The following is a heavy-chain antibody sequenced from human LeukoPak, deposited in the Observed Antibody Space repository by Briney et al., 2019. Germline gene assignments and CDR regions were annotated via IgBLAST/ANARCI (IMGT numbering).Heavy chain of an antibody. CDR2: IYYSGST. V-gene: IGHV4-59*01. D-gene: IGHD3-16*02. Sequence: SETLSLTCTVSGGSISSYYWSWIRQPPGKGLEWIGSIYYSGSTNYNPSLKSRVTISVDTSKNQFSLKLSSVTAADTAVYYCARGIVDRYDYVWGSYRLYFDCWGQGTLVTVSS. CDR1: GGSISSYY. CDR3: ARGIVDRYDYVWGSYRLYFDC. J-gene: IGHJ4*02.